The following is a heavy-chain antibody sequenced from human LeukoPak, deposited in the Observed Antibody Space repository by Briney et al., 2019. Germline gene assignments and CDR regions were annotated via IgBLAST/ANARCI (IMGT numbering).Heavy chain of an antibody. Sequence: GGSLRLSCAASGFTFSSYWMSWVRQAPGKGLAWAANIKQDGSEKYYVDSVKGRFTISRDNAKNSLYLQMNSLRAEDTAVYYCASRYDFWSGYYPYFDYWGQGTLVTVSS. CDR2: IKQDGSEK. D-gene: IGHD3-3*01. CDR3: ASRYDFWSGYYPYFDY. V-gene: IGHV3-7*01. J-gene: IGHJ4*02. CDR1: GFTFSSYW.